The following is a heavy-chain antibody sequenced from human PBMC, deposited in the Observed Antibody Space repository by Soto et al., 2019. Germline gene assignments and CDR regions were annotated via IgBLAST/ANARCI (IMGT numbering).Heavy chain of an antibody. CDR2: ISSSGSTI. D-gene: IGHD6-19*01. CDR3: AGDIAVAGTYYYYYGMDV. CDR1: GFTFSDYY. J-gene: IGHJ6*02. Sequence: QVQLVESGGGLVQPGGSLRLSCAASGFTFSDYYMSWIRQAPGKGLEWVSYISSSGSTIYYADSVKGRFTISRDKXKXSXXLHMNRLRDEVAAVYYCAGDIAVAGTYYYYYGMDVWGPGTTVTVSS. V-gene: IGHV3-11*01.